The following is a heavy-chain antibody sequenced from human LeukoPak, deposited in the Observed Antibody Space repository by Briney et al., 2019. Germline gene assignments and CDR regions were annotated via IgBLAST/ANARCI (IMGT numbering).Heavy chain of an antibody. D-gene: IGHD6-13*01. CDR1: GGSISSYY. CDR3: ARGGSSPYYYYYYMDV. V-gene: IGHV4-38-2*02. J-gene: IGHJ6*03. CDR2: IYHSGST. Sequence: PSETLSLTCTVSGGSISSYYWGWIRQPPGKGLEWIGSIYHSGSTYYNPSLKSRVTISVDTSKNQFSLKLSSVTAADTAVYYCARGGSSPYYYYYYMDVWGKGTTVTISS.